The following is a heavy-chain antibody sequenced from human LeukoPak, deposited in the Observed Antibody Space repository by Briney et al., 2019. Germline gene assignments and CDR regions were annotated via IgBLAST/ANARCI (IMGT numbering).Heavy chain of an antibody. CDR1: GFSPSIYD. V-gene: IGHV3-21*01. D-gene: IGHD2-15*01. CDR3: ARERSYCSGATCSLDL. CDR2: TGLSSSYI. J-gene: IGHJ5*02. Sequence: GGSLRLSCAASGFSPSIYDMVWVRQAPGKGLEWIASTGLSSSYIGYADSVKGRFTISRDNGENSVYLQMNSLRAEDTAVYFCARERSYCSGATCSLDLWGQGTPVTVSS.